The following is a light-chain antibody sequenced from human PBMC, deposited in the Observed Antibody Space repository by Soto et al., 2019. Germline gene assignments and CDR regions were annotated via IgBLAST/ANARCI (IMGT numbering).Light chain of an antibody. Sequence: EIVLTQSPGTLSLSPGERATLSCRASQSVSSSYLAWYQQKPGQAPRLLIYGASSRTTGIPDRFSGSGSGTDFNLTISRLETEDFAVYYCQQYGSSPWTFGPGTNVEIK. CDR1: QSVSSSY. CDR3: QQYGSSPWT. V-gene: IGKV3-20*01. CDR2: GAS. J-gene: IGKJ1*01.